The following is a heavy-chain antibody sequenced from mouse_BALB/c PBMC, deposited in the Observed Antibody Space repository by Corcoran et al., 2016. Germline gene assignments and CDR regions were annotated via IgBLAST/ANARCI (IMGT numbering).Heavy chain of an antibody. J-gene: IGHJ4*01. CDR2: INPYNDGT. CDR1: GYTFSSYV. CDR3: ARGGVPYAMDY. V-gene: IGHV1S136*01. Sequence: EVQLQQSGPELVKPVASVKMSCKASGYTFSSYVMHWVKQKPGQGLEWIGYINPYNDGTKYNEKFKGKATLTSDKSSSTAYMELSSLTSEDSAVYYCARGGVPYAMDYWGQGTSVTVSS.